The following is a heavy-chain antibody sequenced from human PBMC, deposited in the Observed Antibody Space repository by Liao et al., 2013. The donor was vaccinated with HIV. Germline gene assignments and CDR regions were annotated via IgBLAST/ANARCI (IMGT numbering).Heavy chain of an antibody. CDR2: IYYSGST. Sequence: QVQLQESGPGLVKPSETLSLTCTVSGGSISSYYWSWIRQPPGKGLEWIGYIYYSGSTNYNPSLKSRVTISVDTSKNQFSLKLSSVTAADTAVYYCARGGRRDYYSRSDNYYYYMDVWGKGTTVTVSS. CDR3: ARGGRRDYYSRSDNYYYYMDV. D-gene: IGHD4-17*01. J-gene: IGHJ6*03. CDR1: GGSISSYY. V-gene: IGHV4-59*01.